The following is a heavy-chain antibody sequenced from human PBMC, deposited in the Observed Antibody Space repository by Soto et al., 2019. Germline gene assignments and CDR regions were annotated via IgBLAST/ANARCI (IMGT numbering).Heavy chain of an antibody. V-gene: IGHV1-18*01. CDR3: VMVDNYVTPTPQDV. CDR1: GYIFVNYG. J-gene: IGHJ6*02. D-gene: IGHD3-16*01. CDR2: ISPYTGNT. Sequence: ASVKVSWKASGYIFVNYGIAWVRQAPRQGLEWMGWISPYTGNTHSASKVQGRLTMTTDTSTSTAYMDLGSLTSDDTAVYYCVMVDNYVTPTPQDVWGQGTTVTVSS.